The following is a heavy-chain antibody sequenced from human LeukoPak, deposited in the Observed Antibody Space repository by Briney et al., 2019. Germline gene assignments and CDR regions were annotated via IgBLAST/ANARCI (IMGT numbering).Heavy chain of an antibody. CDR2: IYYSGST. CDR1: GGYISSYY. D-gene: IGHD3-22*01. J-gene: IGHJ4*02. V-gene: IGHV4-59*08. CDR3: ARRGSSGYYPYYFDY. Sequence: SETLSLTCTVSGGYISSYYWSWIRQPPGKGLEWIGYIYYSGSTNYNPSLKSRVTISVDTSKNQFSLKLSSVTAADTAVYYCARRGSSGYYPYYFDYWGQGTLVTVSS.